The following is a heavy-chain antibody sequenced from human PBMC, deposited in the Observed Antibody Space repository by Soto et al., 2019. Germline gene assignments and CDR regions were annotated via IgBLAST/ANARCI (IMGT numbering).Heavy chain of an antibody. J-gene: IGHJ5*02. Sequence: PSETLSLTCTVSGVSISNYYWSWIRQPPGKGLEWIGYIDYSGSTNYNPSLKSRVTISVDTSKNQFSLKLTSVTAADTAVYYCARGRYSNLPVDPWGQGTLVTVSS. V-gene: IGHV4-59*01. D-gene: IGHD6-13*01. CDR2: IDYSGST. CDR1: GVSISNYY. CDR3: ARGRYSNLPVDP.